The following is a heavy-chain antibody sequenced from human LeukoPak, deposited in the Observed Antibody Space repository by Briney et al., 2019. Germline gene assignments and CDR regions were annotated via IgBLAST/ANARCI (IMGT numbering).Heavy chain of an antibody. CDR1: GFTFSSYG. CDR3: AKDPLGYCSSTSCYYFDY. CDR2: IRYDGSNK. Sequence: GGSLRLSCAASGFTFSSYGMHWVRQAPGKGLEWVAFIRYDGSNKYYADSVKGRFTISRDNSKNTLYLQMNSLRAEDTAVYYCAKDPLGYCSSTSCYYFDYWGQGTLVTVSS. J-gene: IGHJ4*02. V-gene: IGHV3-30*02. D-gene: IGHD2-2*01.